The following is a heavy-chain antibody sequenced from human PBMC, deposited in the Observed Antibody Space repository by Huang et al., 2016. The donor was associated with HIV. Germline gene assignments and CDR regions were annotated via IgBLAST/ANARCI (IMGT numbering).Heavy chain of an antibody. Sequence: QLQLQESGPGLVKPSETLSLTCTVSGGSISSCSYYWAWIRQPPGKGLEWIASIYYSGSTYYSPSLKRRVTISVDTSKNQFSLRLTSVTAADTAVYYCAYGVMSWGQGTLVTVSS. CDR1: GGSISSCSYY. V-gene: IGHV4-39*01. D-gene: IGHD3-16*01. CDR3: AYGVMS. CDR2: IYYSGST. J-gene: IGHJ5*02.